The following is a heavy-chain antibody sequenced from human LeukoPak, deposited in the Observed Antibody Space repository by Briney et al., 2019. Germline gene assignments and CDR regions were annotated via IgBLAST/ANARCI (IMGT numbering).Heavy chain of an antibody. V-gene: IGHV3-15*01. CDR1: GFTFSNAW. CDR2: TKSISDGGTM. CDR3: SRLWFGEYS. Sequence: GGSLRLSRATSGFTFSNAWMSWVRQAPGQGLEWVGRTKSISDGGTMDYAAPVKGRFTISRDDSKNTLYLQMNSLKIEDTAVYYCSRLWFGEYSWGQGTLVTVSS. J-gene: IGHJ4*02. D-gene: IGHD3-10*01.